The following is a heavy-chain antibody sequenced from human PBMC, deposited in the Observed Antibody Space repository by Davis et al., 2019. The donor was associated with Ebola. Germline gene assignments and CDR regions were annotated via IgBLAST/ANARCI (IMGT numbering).Heavy chain of an antibody. CDR3: AAWVIGYCTTYSCYTSYNWFDP. D-gene: IGHD2-2*01. J-gene: IGHJ5*02. CDR2: MNPNSGNT. V-gene: IGHV1-8*01. Sequence: ASVKVSCKASGYTFTSYDINWVRQATGQGLEWMGWMNPNSGNTGYAQKFQGRVTMTRNTSISTAYMELNSLRSEDTAVYYCAAWVIGYCTTYSCYTSYNWFDPWGQGSLVTVSS. CDR1: GYTFTSYD.